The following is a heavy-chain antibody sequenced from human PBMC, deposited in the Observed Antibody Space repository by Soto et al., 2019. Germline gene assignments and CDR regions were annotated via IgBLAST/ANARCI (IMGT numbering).Heavy chain of an antibody. D-gene: IGHD6-19*01. CDR3: TRIAVAGTFDY. Sequence: GGSLRLSCAASGFTFSSYAMSWVRQAPGKGLEWVSAISGSGGSTYYADSVKGRFTISRDDSKNTLYLQMNSLRAEDTAVYYCTRIAVAGTFDYWGQGTLVTVSS. CDR2: ISGSGGST. V-gene: IGHV3-23*01. CDR1: GFTFSSYA. J-gene: IGHJ4*02.